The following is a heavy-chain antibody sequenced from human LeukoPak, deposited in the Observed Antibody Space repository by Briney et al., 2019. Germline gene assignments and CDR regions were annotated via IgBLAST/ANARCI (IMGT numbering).Heavy chain of an antibody. Sequence: PGGSLRLSCSVSTFTFSTYVIHWVRQAPGKGLEYVSAISSNGDNTYYADSVKGRFTISRDNSKNTLYLQMSRLRADDTAVYYCVRGTGYWGQGTLVTVSS. V-gene: IGHV3-64D*06. CDR1: TFTFSTYV. J-gene: IGHJ4*02. CDR2: ISSNGDNT. CDR3: VRGTGY.